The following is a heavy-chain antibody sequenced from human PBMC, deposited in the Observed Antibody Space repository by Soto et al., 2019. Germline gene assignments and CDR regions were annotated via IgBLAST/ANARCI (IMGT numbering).Heavy chain of an antibody. D-gene: IGHD3-16*02. J-gene: IGHJ4*02. CDR1: GGSISSSNW. Sequence: PLETLSLTCAVSGGSISSSNWWSWVRQPPGKGLEWIGEIYHSGSSNYDPSLKSRVTISVDKSKNQFSLKLSSVTAADTAFCYCARQANGGSYHINQWGRGNLVIVSS. CDR3: ARQANGGSYHINQ. V-gene: IGHV4-4*02. CDR2: IYHSGSS.